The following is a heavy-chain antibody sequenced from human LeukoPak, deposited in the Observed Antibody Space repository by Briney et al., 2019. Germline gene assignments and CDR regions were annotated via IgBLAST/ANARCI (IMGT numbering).Heavy chain of an antibody. D-gene: IGHD3-10*01. CDR1: GFTFSSYA. CDR2: ISYDGSNK. Sequence: GGSLRLSCAASGFTFSSYAMHWVRQAPGKGLEWVAVISYDGSNKYYADSVKGRFTISRDNSKNTLYLQMNSLRAEDTAVYYCAKSNGYGLIDIWGQGTMVTVSS. J-gene: IGHJ3*02. CDR3: AKSNGYGLIDI. V-gene: IGHV3-30*04.